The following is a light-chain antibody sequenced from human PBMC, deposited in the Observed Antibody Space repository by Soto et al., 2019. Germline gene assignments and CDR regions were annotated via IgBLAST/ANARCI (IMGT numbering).Light chain of an antibody. CDR2: GAS. CDR1: QSVSSN. CDR3: QQYNDWPPKQYT. Sequence: EIVMTQSPATLSVSPGERATLSCRASQSVSSNLAWYQQKPGQAPRLLIYGASTRATGIPARFSGSGSGTEFFLTISSLQSEDFAVYYCQQYNDWPPKQYTFGQGTKLEIK. J-gene: IGKJ2*01. V-gene: IGKV3-15*01.